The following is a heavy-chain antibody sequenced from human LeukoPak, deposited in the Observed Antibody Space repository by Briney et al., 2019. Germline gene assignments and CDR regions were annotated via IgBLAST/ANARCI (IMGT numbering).Heavy chain of an antibody. J-gene: IGHJ6*03. CDR2: VYYSGST. Sequence: SETLSLTCNVSGGSISGINYYWAWIRQPPGKGLEWIASVYYSGSTHYNPSLRTRVTISVDASRNQSSLNLSSVTAADTAVYYCARWSGSVTARNYYYYMDVWGEGTTVTVSS. V-gene: IGHV4-39*07. CDR1: GGSISGINYY. CDR3: ARWSGSVTARNYYYYMDV. D-gene: IGHD6-6*01.